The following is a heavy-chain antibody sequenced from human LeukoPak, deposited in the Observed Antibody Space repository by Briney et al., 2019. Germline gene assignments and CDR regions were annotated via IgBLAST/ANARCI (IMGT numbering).Heavy chain of an antibody. Sequence: PGGSLRLSCAASGFTVSSNYMSWVRQAPGKGLEWVSAISGSGGSTYYADSVKGRFTISRDNSKNTLYLQMNSLRAEDTAVYYCARDIFSPDYGGNAGPQYYYYYYGMDVWGQGTTVTVSS. J-gene: IGHJ6*02. CDR1: GFTVSSNY. CDR2: ISGSGGST. D-gene: IGHD4-23*01. V-gene: IGHV3-23*01. CDR3: ARDIFSPDYGGNAGPQYYYYYYGMDV.